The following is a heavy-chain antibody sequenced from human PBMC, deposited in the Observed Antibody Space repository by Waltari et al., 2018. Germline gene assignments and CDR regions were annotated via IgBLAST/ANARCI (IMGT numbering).Heavy chain of an antibody. CDR1: AFTISTYA. D-gene: IGHD3-16*01. CDR3: AKRGGTGTVALGWIHCDH. J-gene: IGHJ4*02. Sequence: VHLLASGAGLVQPGWSLRTSCAASAFTISTYALSSVRQAPGKGREWDASIKSSGGSTYYADSVKGPFTISRDNFKNTLYLEVNSLRVEATATYYCAKRGGTGTVALGWIHCDHWGQGTLVTVSS. CDR2: IKSSGGST. V-gene: IGHV3-23*01.